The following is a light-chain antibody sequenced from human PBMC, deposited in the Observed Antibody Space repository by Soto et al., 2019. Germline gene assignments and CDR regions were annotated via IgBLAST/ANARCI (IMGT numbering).Light chain of an antibody. CDR2: DAS. V-gene: IGKV1-5*01. CDR1: QSISGW. Sequence: DIQMTQSPSTVSASVGDSVTITCRASQSISGWLAWYQQKPGEAPKLLIYDASTLEGGVPSRFTGSGSGTEFSLTISGLQPDDFATYYCQHYNNYPWTFGQGTKVEI. CDR3: QHYNNYPWT. J-gene: IGKJ1*01.